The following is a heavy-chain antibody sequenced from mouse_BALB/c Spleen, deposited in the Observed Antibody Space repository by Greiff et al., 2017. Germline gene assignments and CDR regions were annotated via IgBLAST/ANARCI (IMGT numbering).Heavy chain of an antibody. CDR3: ARQYYYGSSYGDWYFDV. V-gene: IGHV1-66*01. J-gene: IGHJ1*01. CDR1: GFTFSSSY. Sequence: VQLQQSGAELVKPGASVKLSCKTSGFTFSSSYISWLKQKPGQSLEWIAWIYAGTGGTSYNQKFTGKAQLTVDTSSSTAYMQFSSLTTEDSAIYYCARQYYYGSSYGDWYFDVWGAGTTVTVSS. D-gene: IGHD1-1*01. CDR2: IYAGTGGT.